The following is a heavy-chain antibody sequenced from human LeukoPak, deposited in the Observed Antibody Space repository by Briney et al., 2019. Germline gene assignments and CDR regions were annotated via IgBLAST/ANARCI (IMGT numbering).Heavy chain of an antibody. J-gene: IGHJ5*02. CDR2: MNPNSGNT. CDR3: ARAYSSSWFYWFDP. D-gene: IGHD6-13*01. V-gene: IGHV1-8*01. CDR1: GYTFTSYD. Sequence: ASVKVSCKASGYTFTSYDINWVRQATGQGLEWMGWMNPNSGNTGYAQEFQGRVTMTRNTSISTAYMELSSLRSEDTAVYYCARAYSSSWFYWFDPWGQGTLVTVSS.